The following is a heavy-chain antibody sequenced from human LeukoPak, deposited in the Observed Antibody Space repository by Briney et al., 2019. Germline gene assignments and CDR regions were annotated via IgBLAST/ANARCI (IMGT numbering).Heavy chain of an antibody. CDR2: INTDGSTT. CDR1: GFTFSNYW. V-gene: IGHV3-74*01. CDR3: GRVRPGDADY. Sequence: GGSLRLSCAASGFTFSNYWMHWVRQAPGKGLVWVSRINTDGSTTNYADSVKGRFTISRDNAKNTLYLQMNSLRAEDTAVYHCGRVRPGDADYWGQGTLVTVSS. D-gene: IGHD1-26*01. J-gene: IGHJ4*02.